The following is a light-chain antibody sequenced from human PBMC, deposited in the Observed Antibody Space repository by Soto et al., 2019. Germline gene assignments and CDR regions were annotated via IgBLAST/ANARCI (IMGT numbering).Light chain of an antibody. Sequence: DIELTHSPGTLSLSPGERATLSSKTSQSLSNSELAWYQQNPGQARRLLLSCAFCSATGIPDRFSGSGSGTDFTLTISRLEPEDSAVYYCQQHGTTFGQGTRWIS. CDR2: CAF. J-gene: IGKJ1*01. CDR1: QSLSNSE. V-gene: IGKV3-20*01. CDR3: QQHGTT.